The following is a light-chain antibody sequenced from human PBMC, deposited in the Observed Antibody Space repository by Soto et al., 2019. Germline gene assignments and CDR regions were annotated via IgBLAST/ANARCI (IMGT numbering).Light chain of an antibody. V-gene: IGLV2-23*01. J-gene: IGLJ2*01. CDR3: CSYAGSKGVV. CDR2: EGS. CDR1: SSDVGSYNL. Sequence: QSALTQPASVSGSPGQSITISCTGTSSDVGSYNLVSWYQQQPGKAPKLMIYEGSKRPSGVSNRFSGSKSGNTASLTISGLQAEDEADYYCCSYAGSKGVVLGGGTKLTVL.